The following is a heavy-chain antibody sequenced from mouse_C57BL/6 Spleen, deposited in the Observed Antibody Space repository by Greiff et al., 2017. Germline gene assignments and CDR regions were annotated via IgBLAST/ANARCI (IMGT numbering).Heavy chain of an antibody. V-gene: IGHV1-18*01. CDR1: GYTFTDYN. Sequence: EVQLQQSGPELVKPGASVKIPCKASGYTFTDYNMDWVKQSHGKSLEWIGDINPNNGGTIYNQKFKGKATLTVDKSSSTAYMELRILTSEDTAVYYCASASGWLMDDAMDYWGQGTSVTVAA. CDR2: INPNNGGT. J-gene: IGHJ4*01. D-gene: IGHD2-3*01. CDR3: ASASGWLMDDAMDY.